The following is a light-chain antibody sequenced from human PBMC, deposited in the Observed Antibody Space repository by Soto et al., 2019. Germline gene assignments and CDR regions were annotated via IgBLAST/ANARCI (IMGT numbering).Light chain of an antibody. Sequence: ENVLTQSPGTLSLSPGERATLSCRASQSVSRNYLAWFQQMPGQAPRLLIYDASRRATGIPDRFSGSGSGTDFTLTINGLEPEDFAVYFCQQYGSSPLTFGPGTKVDI. CDR3: QQYGSSPLT. CDR2: DAS. V-gene: IGKV3-20*01. J-gene: IGKJ3*01. CDR1: QSVSRNY.